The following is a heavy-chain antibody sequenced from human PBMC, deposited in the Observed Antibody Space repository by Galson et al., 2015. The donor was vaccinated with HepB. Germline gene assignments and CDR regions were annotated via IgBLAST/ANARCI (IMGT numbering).Heavy chain of an antibody. V-gene: IGHV3-21*01. CDR3: ARESHEDSSIWDFDY. J-gene: IGHJ4*02. D-gene: IGHD3-22*01. CDR1: GFTFSSYS. CDR2: ISSSSSYI. Sequence: SLRLSCAASGFTFSSYSMNWVRQAPGKGLEWVSSISSSSSYIYYADSVKGRFTISRDNAKNSLYPQMNSLRAEDTAVYYCARESHEDSSIWDFDYWGQGTLVTVSS.